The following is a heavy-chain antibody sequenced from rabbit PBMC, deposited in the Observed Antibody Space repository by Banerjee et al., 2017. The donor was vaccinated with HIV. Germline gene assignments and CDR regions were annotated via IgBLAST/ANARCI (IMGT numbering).Heavy chain of an antibody. D-gene: IGHD2-1*01. CDR3: ARGNGDGLYNGMDL. Sequence: QEQLEESGGDLVKPGGTLTLTCKASGIDFSSNAMCWVRQAPGKGPEWIACIYNGSGITYYASWAKGRFTISKTSSTTVTLQMTSLTAADTATYFCARGNGDGLYNGMDLWGPGTLVTVS. CDR1: GIDFSSNA. CDR2: IYNGSGIT. J-gene: IGHJ6*01. V-gene: IGHV1S45*01.